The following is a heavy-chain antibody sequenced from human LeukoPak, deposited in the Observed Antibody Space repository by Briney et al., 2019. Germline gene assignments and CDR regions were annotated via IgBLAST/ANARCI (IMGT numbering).Heavy chain of an antibody. J-gene: IGHJ3*02. Sequence: GGSLRISCALSGLTVTDYYVSGVRQAPGKGLECVSVVYMAGSTYYAHSVRGRFTVSRDTSKNTVYLQMNSLRVEDTAVYYCARNSDILTESYGAFDMWGQGTMVTVSS. CDR1: GLTVTDYY. CDR2: VYMAGST. CDR3: ARNSDILTESYGAFDM. V-gene: IGHV3-53*01. D-gene: IGHD3-9*01.